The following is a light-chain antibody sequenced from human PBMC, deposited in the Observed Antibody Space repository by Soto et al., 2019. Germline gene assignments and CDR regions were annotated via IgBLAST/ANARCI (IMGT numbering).Light chain of an antibody. J-gene: IGLJ2*01. Sequence: QSALTQPASVSGSPGQSITISCTGTSSDVGHYNYVYWYQQHPGKAPKLMIYEVSNRPSGVSNRFSGSKSGTTASLTISGLQAEDEADYYCSSYTSSSPHVLFGGGTKVTVL. CDR3: SSYTSSSPHVL. CDR2: EVS. CDR1: SSDVGHYNY. V-gene: IGLV2-14*01.